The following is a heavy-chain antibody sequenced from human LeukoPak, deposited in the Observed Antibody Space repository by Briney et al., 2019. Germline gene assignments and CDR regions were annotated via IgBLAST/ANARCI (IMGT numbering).Heavy chain of an antibody. CDR3: ARGGIAAAPYDAFDI. CDR1: GGTLSSYA. J-gene: IGHJ3*02. D-gene: IGHD6-13*01. CDR2: IIPILGIA. Sequence: SVKVSCKASGGTLSSYAISWVRQAPGQGLEWMGRIIPILGIANYAQKFQGRVTITADKSTSTAYMELSSLRSEDTAVYYCARGGIAAAPYDAFDIWGQGTMVTVSS. V-gene: IGHV1-69*04.